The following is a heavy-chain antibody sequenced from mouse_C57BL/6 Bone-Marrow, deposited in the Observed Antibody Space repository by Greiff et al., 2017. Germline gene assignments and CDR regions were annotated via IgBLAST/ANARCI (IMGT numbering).Heavy chain of an antibody. CDR3: AATVDY. D-gene: IGHD1-1*01. V-gene: IGHV1-59*01. Sequence: QVQLKQPGAELVRPGTSVKLSCKASGYTFTSYWMHWVKQRPGQGLEWIGVIDPSDSYTNYNQKFKGKATLTVDTASSTAYMQLSSLTSEDSAVYYCAATVDYWGQGTTLTVSS. CDR2: IDPSDSYT. CDR1: GYTFTSYW. J-gene: IGHJ2*01.